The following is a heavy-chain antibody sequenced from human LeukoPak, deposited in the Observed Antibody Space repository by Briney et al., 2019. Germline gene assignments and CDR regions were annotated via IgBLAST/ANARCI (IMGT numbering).Heavy chain of an antibody. J-gene: IGHJ4*02. V-gene: IGHV3-74*01. CDR3: VADSENRSGGDY. Sequence: PGGSLRLSCAGSGFTFSNYWIHWVRQGPGKGRRWVSRIDSVGNRIVYADSVKGGFTISRDNAKNTVYLQMNSLRAEDTAVYYCVADSENRSGGDYWGQGTLVTVSS. D-gene: IGHD1-14*01. CDR1: GFTFSNYW. CDR2: IDSVGNRI.